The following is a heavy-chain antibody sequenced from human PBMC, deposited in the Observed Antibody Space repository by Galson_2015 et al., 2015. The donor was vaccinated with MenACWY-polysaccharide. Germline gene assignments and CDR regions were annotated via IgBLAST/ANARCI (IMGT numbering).Heavy chain of an antibody. CDR2: IQNVGSPK. V-gene: IGHV3-33*03. Sequence: SLRLSCAASGLTFRSSSMHWVRQAPGKGLEWVAVIQNVGSPKAYADSVKGRFTISRDNAKNTLYLQMNSLRAEDTALYYCARGYSAYDWGQGTLVTVSA. J-gene: IGHJ4*02. D-gene: IGHD5-12*01. CDR1: GLTFRSSS. CDR3: ARGYSAYD.